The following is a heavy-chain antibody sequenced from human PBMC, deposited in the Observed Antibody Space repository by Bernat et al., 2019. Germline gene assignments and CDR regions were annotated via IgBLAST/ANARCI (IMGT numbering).Heavy chain of an antibody. V-gene: IGHV3-7*03. CDR1: GFTFSVSW. J-gene: IGHJ4*02. CDR3: ARSPRTGDVDY. Sequence: EVQLVESGGGLVQPGGSLRLSCAASGFTFSVSWMSWVRQAPGKGLEWGANINRIGSEKYYVDSVRGRFTISRDNAKNSLYLQMNSLRGDDTAVYYCARSPRTGDVDYWGQGTLVTVSS. D-gene: IGHD7-27*01. CDR2: INRIGSEK.